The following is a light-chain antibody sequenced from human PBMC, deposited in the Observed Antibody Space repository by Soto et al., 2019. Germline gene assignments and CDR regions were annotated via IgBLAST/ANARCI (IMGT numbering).Light chain of an antibody. CDR3: KQNGSSVTWT. V-gene: IGKV3-20*01. CDR1: QSVTSNY. CDR2: AAS. Sequence: EVVLTQSPGTVSLSPGERATLSCRASQSVTSNYLAWYQQKPGQAPRLLIYAASSRATGIPDRFSGSGSGKDFTLTISRREPEDLEWNSCKQNGSSVTWTFAQGPRWKSN. J-gene: IGKJ1*01.